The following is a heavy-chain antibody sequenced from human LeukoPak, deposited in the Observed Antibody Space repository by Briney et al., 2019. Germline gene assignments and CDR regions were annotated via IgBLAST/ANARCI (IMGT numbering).Heavy chain of an antibody. D-gene: IGHD3-22*01. CDR1: GFTFSTYA. CDR3: ARGGGDSSGYWNY. Sequence: PGGSLRLSCAASGFTFSTYAMTWVRQAPGKGLEWVSGINWNGGSTGYADSVKGRFTISRDNAKNSLYLQMNSLRAEDTALYYCARGGGDSSGYWNYWGQGTLVTVSS. V-gene: IGHV3-20*04. J-gene: IGHJ4*02. CDR2: INWNGGST.